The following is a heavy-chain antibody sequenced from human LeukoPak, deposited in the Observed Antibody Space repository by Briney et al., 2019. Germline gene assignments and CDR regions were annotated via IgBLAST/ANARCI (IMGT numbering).Heavy chain of an antibody. V-gene: IGHV1-46*01. J-gene: IGHJ4*02. Sequence: ASVKVSCKASGYTFTSYYIHWVRQAPGQGLAWMGVINPSGGSTTYAQNFQGRVTMTTDTSTSTVYMELSSLRSEDTAVYYCARGRDYFDYWGQGTLVTVSS. CDR2: INPSGGST. CDR1: GYTFTSYY. CDR3: ARGRDYFDY.